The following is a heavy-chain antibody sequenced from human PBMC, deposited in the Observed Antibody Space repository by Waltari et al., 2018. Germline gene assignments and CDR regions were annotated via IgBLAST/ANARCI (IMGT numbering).Heavy chain of an antibody. D-gene: IGHD3-3*01. J-gene: IGHJ2*01. Sequence: QLQLQESGPGLVKPSETLSLTCTVSGGSISSSSYYWGWIRQPPGKGLEWIGSIYYSGSTYYNPSLESRVTISVDTSKNQFSLKLSSVTAADTAVYYCARDHGGYFDLWGRGTLVTVSS. CDR2: IYYSGST. CDR3: ARDHGGYFDL. V-gene: IGHV4-39*07. CDR1: GGSISSSSYY.